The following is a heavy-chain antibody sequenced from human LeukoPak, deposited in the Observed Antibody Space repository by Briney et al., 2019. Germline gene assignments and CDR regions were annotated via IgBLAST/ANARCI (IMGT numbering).Heavy chain of an antibody. J-gene: IGHJ4*02. D-gene: IGHD1-7*01. V-gene: IGHV4-39*01. Sequence: MPSETLSLTCTVSGGSISSISYYWGWIRQPPGKGLEWIGSMYHNGSTYYNPSLKSRVTISVDTSKNQFSLKLSSVTAADTAVYYCARVIAETGTRGSYYFDYWGQGTLVTVSS. CDR1: GGSISSISYY. CDR3: ARVIAETGTRGSYYFDY. CDR2: MYHNGST.